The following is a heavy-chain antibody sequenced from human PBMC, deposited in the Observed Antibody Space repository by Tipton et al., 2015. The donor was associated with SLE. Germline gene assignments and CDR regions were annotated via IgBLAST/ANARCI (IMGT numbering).Heavy chain of an antibody. CDR2: IHYTGST. Sequence: TLSLTCTVSGGSISSYYWSWIRQSPGKGLEWIGYIHYTGSTNYNPSLKSRVTISVDTSKNQFSLKLSSVTAADTAVYYCARLRYCTGGVCYPHYSYGMDVWGQGSPVTVSS. CDR3: ARLRYCTGGVCYPHYSYGMDV. V-gene: IGHV4-59*07. CDR1: GGSISSYY. D-gene: IGHD2-8*02. J-gene: IGHJ6*02.